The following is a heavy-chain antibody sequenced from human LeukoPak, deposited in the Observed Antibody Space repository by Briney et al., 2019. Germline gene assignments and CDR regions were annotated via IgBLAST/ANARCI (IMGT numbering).Heavy chain of an antibody. J-gene: IGHJ6*02. CDR3: AKVDGSSWYLIDYYGMDV. CDR1: GFTFDDYA. Sequence: GGSLRLSCAASGFTFDDYALSWVRQAPGKGLEWVSGISGRGDATDEADPVKGRFTISRDNFKNTLYLEMNSLRAEDTAVYYCAKVDGSSWYLIDYYGMDVWGQGTTVTVSS. D-gene: IGHD6-13*01. V-gene: IGHV3-23*01. CDR2: ISGRGDAT.